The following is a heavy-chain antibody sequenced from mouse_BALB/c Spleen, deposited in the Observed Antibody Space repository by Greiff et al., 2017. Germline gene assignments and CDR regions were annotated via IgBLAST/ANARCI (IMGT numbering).Heavy chain of an antibody. J-gene: IGHJ4*01. CDR1: GFTFSSYA. CDR3: ARDSDGNYAMDY. V-gene: IGHV5-9-4*01. D-gene: IGHD2-1*01. CDR2: ISSGGSYT. Sequence: EVQLVESGGGLVKPGGSLKLSCAASGFTFSSYAMSWVRQSPEKRLEWVAEISSGGSYTYYPDTVTGRFTISRDNAKNTLYLEMSSLRSEDTAMYYCARDSDGNYAMDYWGQGTSVTVSS.